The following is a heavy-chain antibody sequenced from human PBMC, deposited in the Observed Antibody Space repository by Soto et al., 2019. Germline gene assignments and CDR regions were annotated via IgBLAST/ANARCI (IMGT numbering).Heavy chain of an antibody. Sequence: GASVKVSCKASGYTFTTYDIKWVRQASGQGLEWMGWMNPNSGHTGYAQKFQGRVTLTRNNSINTAYMELSSLRSEDTAVYYCARRLQYPTHYYYMDVWGKGTTVTVSS. V-gene: IGHV1-8*01. CDR2: MNPNSGHT. D-gene: IGHD4-4*01. CDR3: ARRLQYPTHYYYMDV. CDR1: GYTFTTYD. J-gene: IGHJ6*03.